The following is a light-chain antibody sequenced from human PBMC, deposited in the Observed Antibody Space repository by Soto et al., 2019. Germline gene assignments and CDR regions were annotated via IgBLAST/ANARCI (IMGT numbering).Light chain of an antibody. CDR3: QHYGSSPFT. CDR2: GTF. J-gene: IGKJ3*01. CDR1: QSVSSSY. Sequence: EIVLTHSPGTLSLSPGERATLSCMASQSVSSSYLAWFQQIPGQAPRLLIHGTFSRATGIPDRFSGSGSGTDFTLTISRMEPEDFAVYYCQHYGSSPFTFGPGTKVDIK. V-gene: IGKV3-20*01.